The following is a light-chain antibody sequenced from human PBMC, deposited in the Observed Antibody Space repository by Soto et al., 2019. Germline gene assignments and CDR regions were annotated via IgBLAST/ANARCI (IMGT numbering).Light chain of an antibody. V-gene: IGKV3-15*01. Sequence: EIVMKQSPATLSVSPGERATLSCRASQSVSSNLAWYQQKPGQAPRLLIYGASTRATGIPARFSGSGSGTEFTLTISRLEPEDFAVYYCQQFGSSSWTFGQGTKVDIK. J-gene: IGKJ1*01. CDR3: QQFGSSSWT. CDR2: GAS. CDR1: QSVSSN.